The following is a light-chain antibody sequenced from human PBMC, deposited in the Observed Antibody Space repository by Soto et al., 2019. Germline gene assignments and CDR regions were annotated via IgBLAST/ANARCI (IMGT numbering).Light chain of an antibody. CDR1: QSVSSN. CDR3: QQYNNWPST. CDR2: GAS. J-gene: IGKJ1*01. V-gene: IGKV3-15*01. Sequence: EIVMTQSPATLSVSPGERATLSCRASQSVSSNLAWYQQKPGQAPRLLIYGASTRVTGIPARFSGSGSGTEFTLTISSLQSEDFAVYYCQQYNNWPSTFGQGTKVEIK.